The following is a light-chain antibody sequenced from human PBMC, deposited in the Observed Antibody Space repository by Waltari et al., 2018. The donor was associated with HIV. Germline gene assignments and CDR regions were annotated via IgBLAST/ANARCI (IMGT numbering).Light chain of an antibody. CDR3: QAWDTDIVV. J-gene: IGLJ2*01. CDR2: EDT. V-gene: IGLV3-1*01. CDR1: KLGDRF. Sequence: SYELTQPPSVSVSPGQTTNITCSGDKLGDRFVSWYVQKTGQSPVLVMYEDTTRPSGTPERFSGSNSGTTATLTISGTLAMDEGDYYCQAWDTDIVVFGGGTTLTVL.